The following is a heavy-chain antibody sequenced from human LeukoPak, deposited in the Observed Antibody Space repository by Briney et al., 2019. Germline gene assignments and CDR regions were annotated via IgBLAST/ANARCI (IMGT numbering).Heavy chain of an antibody. J-gene: IGHJ4*02. CDR2: ISWNSGSI. CDR3: AKSIEGSGSYYDSYFDY. Sequence: PPGGSLRLSCAASGFTFSSYWMSWVRQAPGKGLEWVSGISWNSGSIGYADSVKGRFTISRDNAKNSLYLQMISLRVEDTALYYCAKSIEGSGSYYDSYFDYWGQGTLVTVSS. V-gene: IGHV3-9*01. CDR1: GFTFSSYW. D-gene: IGHD3-10*01.